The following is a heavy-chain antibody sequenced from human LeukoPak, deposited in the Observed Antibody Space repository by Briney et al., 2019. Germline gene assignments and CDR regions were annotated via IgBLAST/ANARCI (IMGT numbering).Heavy chain of an antibody. V-gene: IGHV6-1*01. J-gene: IGHJ4*02. CDR2: TYYRSKWYN. CDR3: ARDSVSVGVAFDY. Sequence: SQTLSLTCAISGDSVSRNRAGWNWIRQSPSRRLEWLGRTYYRSKWYNDYAVSVKTRIIINPDTSKNQFSLQLNSVTPEDTAVYYCARDSVSVGVAFDYWGQGTLVTVSS. CDR1: GDSVSRNRAG. D-gene: IGHD6-19*01.